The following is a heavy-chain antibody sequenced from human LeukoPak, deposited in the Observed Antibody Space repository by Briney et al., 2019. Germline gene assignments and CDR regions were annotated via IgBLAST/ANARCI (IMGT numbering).Heavy chain of an antibody. CDR3: ARGTWQSHDFDY. D-gene: IGHD3-16*01. V-gene: IGHV4-39*07. J-gene: IGHJ4*02. CDR1: GGSISSSSYY. CDR2: IYYSGST. Sequence: SETLSLTCTVSGGSISSSSYYWGWIRQPPGKGLEWIGSIYYSGSTYYNPSLKSRVTISVDTSKNQFSLKLSSVTAADTAVYYCARGTWQSHDFDYWGQGTLVTVSS.